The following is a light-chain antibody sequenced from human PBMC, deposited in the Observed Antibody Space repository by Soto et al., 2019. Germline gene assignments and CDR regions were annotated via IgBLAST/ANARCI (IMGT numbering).Light chain of an antibody. CDR3: QKDNDWLPIT. J-gene: IGKJ5*01. CDR1: QSVSNN. CDR2: YAS. V-gene: IGKV3-15*01. Sequence: EIMMTQSPATLSVSPGESATLSCRASQSVSNNVAWYQLKPGHAPRLLIYYASTRATGIPARFSGSGSGTEFTLTKNSLQSEDYALDYCQKDNDWLPITFGQGTRLEVK.